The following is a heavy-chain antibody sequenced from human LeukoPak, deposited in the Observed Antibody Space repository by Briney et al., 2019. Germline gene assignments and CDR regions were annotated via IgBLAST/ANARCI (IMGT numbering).Heavy chain of an antibody. D-gene: IGHD2-15*01. J-gene: IGHJ6*02. V-gene: IGHV4-4*02. CDR2: IYHSGST. Sequence: SETLSLTCAVSGGSISSSNWWSWVRQPPGKGLEWIGEIYHSGSTNYNPSLKSRVTISVDKSKNQFSLKLSSVTAADTAVYYCARDRRVVVAATLYYYYGMDVWGQGTTVTVSS. CDR1: GGSISSSNW. CDR3: ARDRRVVVAATLYYYYGMDV.